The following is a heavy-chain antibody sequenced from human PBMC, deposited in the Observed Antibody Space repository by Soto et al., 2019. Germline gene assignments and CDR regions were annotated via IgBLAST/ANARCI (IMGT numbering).Heavy chain of an antibody. CDR3: AREPMVRGPNWFDP. Sequence: GGSLRLCCAASGFTFSSFSMTGVRQAPEKGLEWVSSISSSSSYIYYADSVKGRFTISRDNAKNSLYLQMNSLRAEDTAVYYCAREPMVRGPNWFDPWGQGTLVTVSS. CDR1: GFTFSSFS. J-gene: IGHJ5*02. D-gene: IGHD3-10*01. V-gene: IGHV3-21*01. CDR2: ISSSSSYI.